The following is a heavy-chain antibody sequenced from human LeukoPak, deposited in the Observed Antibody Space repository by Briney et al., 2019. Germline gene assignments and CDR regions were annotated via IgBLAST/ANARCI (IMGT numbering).Heavy chain of an antibody. CDR1: GFTFRNLW. Sequence: HPGGSLRLSCAVSGFTFRNLWMSWVRQAPGKGLEWVANINQDATGKYYVDSVKGRFTISRDNAKNLLYLQMNSLRAEDTALYYCARGDTNSGDLWGRGTLVTVSS. CDR2: INQDATGK. J-gene: IGHJ2*01. CDR3: ARGDTNSGDL. D-gene: IGHD4-23*01. V-gene: IGHV3-7*01.